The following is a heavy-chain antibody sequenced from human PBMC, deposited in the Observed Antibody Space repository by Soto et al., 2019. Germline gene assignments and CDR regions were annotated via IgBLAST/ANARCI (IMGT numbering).Heavy chain of an antibody. CDR2: ISGSGGST. V-gene: IGHV3-23*01. CDR3: AKDRIAVAGGPASFFDI. Sequence: GGSLRLSCAASGFTFSSYAMSWVRQAPGKGLEWVSAISGSGGSTYYADSVKGRFTISRDNSKNTLYLQMNSLRAEDTAVYYCAKDRIAVAGGPASFFDIGGKGKMATV. D-gene: IGHD6-19*01. CDR1: GFTFSSYA. J-gene: IGHJ3*02.